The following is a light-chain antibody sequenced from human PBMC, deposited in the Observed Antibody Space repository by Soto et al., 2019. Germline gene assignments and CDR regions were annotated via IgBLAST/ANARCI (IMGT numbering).Light chain of an antibody. CDR3: QQTYTTPKT. CDR2: AAS. Sequence: DIQMTQSPSSLSASVGDRVTITCRASQSINSYLNGYQQKPGKAPKVLIYAASSLQSGVPSRFSGSGSGTDFSLTISSLQPEDFATYYCQQTYTTPKTFGQGTKVDIK. CDR1: QSINSY. J-gene: IGKJ1*01. V-gene: IGKV1-39*01.